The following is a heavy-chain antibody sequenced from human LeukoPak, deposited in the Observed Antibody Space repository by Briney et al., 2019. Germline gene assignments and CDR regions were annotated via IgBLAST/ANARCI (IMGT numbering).Heavy chain of an antibody. CDR2: ISPDGSGK. J-gene: IGHJ3*02. CDR1: GFTFSMYG. D-gene: IGHD3-22*01. Sequence: GGSLRLSCVISGFTFSMYGMHWVRQAPGKGLEWVAVISPDGSGKNYVDSVEGRFTISRDNSKNTLYVQMNSLRAEDTAVYYCASCYDSSGNDAFDIWGQGTMVTVSS. CDR3: ASCYDSSGNDAFDI. V-gene: IGHV3-30*03.